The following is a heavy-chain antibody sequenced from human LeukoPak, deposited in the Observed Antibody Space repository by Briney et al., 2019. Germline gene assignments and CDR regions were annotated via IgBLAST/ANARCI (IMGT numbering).Heavy chain of an antibody. CDR2: IYYSGNT. V-gene: IGHV4-39*01. Sequence: SETLSLTCTVSGGSISSSSYYWGWIRQPPGKGLEWIGYIYYSGNTYYNPSLKSRVTISVDTSKNQFSLKLSSVTASDTAVYYCARHSPDAFDIWGQGTMVTVSS. J-gene: IGHJ3*02. CDR1: GGSISSSSYY. CDR3: ARHSPDAFDI.